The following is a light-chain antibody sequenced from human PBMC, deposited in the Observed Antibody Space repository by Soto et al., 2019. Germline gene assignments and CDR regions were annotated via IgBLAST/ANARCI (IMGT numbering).Light chain of an antibody. CDR1: SSDVGGYNY. V-gene: IGLV2-14*01. J-gene: IGLJ3*02. CDR2: DVS. CDR3: GSYSRTDTLVV. Sequence: QSALTQPASVSGSPGQSITFSCAGTSSDVGGYNYVSWYQQHPGKAPKLIIYDVSNRPSGVSHRFSGSKSGNTASLTISGLQAEDEADYYCGSYSRTDTLVVFGGGTQLTVL.